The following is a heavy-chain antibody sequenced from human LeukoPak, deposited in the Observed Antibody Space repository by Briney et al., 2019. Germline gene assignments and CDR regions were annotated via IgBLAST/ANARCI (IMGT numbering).Heavy chain of an antibody. J-gene: IGHJ6*02. CDR1: GYTFSNYD. CDR2: MNPNSGST. V-gene: IGHV1-8*01. D-gene: IGHD6-13*01. CDR3: ARGGSSWYPNWFYYYGMDV. Sequence: ASVKVSCKASGYTFSNYDFNWMRQATGQGLEWMGWMNPNSGSTGYSQKFQARVTMTRNTSISTAYMELSSLRSEDTAVYYCARGGSSWYPNWFYYYGMDVWGQGTTVTVSS.